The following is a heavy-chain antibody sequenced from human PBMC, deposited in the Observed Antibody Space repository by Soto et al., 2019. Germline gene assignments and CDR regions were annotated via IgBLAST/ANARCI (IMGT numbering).Heavy chain of an antibody. V-gene: IGHV3-74*01. CDR2: INSDGSST. D-gene: IGHD3-10*01. CDR1: GFTFSSYW. Sequence: GGSLRLPWAASGFTFSSYWMHWVRQAPGKGLVWVSRINSDGSSTSYADSVKGRFTISRDNAKNTLYLQMNSLRAEDTAVYYCARAYEAPPRIFIVRRLIHNAFDIWGKRTMLTLSS. CDR3: ARAYEAPPRIFIVRRLIHNAFDI. J-gene: IGHJ3*02.